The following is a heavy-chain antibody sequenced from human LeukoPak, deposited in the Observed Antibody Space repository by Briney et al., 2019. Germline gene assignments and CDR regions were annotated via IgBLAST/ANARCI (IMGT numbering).Heavy chain of an antibody. CDR1: GYTFTSYG. CDR3: ARASRGWYEEDFDY. Sequence: ASVKVSCKASGYTFTSYGISWLRQAPGQGLEWMGWISAYNGNTNYAQKLQGRVTMTTDTSTSTAYMELRSLRSDDTAVYYCARASRGWYEEDFDYWGQGTLVTVSS. J-gene: IGHJ4*02. D-gene: IGHD6-19*01. V-gene: IGHV1-18*01. CDR2: ISAYNGNT.